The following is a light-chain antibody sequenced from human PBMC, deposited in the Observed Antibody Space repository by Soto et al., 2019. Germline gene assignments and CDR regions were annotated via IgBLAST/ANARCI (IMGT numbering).Light chain of an antibody. V-gene: IGKV3-20*01. CDR2: GAS. CDR1: QSVSSSY. Sequence: EFVLTQSPGTLSLSPGERATLSCRASQSVSSSYLAWYQQKPGQAPRLLIYGASSRATGIPDSLSGSGSGTDLTLTIRRLEPEDFAVNYCQQYVSTPHTFGGGTTVDIX. CDR3: QQYVSTPHT. J-gene: IGKJ4*01.